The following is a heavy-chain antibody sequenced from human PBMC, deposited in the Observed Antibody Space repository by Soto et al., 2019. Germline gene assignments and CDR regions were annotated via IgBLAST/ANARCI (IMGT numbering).Heavy chain of an antibody. Sequence: QVHLQESGPRLVKPSETVSLTCAVSGVPISSTSYFWAWIRQPPGKGLEWIGRTYLDGRISYNPSLESRLTMSVDTSKRHFSLTMTSVTASDTALYYCARRGYGLDVWGQGTTVKVSS. CDR2: TYLDGRI. J-gene: IGHJ6*02. CDR1: GVPISSTSYF. CDR3: ARRGYGLDV. V-gene: IGHV4-39*01. D-gene: IGHD6-13*01.